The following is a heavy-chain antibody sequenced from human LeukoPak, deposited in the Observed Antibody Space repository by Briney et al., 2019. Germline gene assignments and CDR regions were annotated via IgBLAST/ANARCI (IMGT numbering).Heavy chain of an antibody. Sequence: PSETLSLTCTVSGDSISSYYWKWIRQPPGKGLEWIGYIYYSGSTNYNASLKRRVTISLNTSNNQFALKLRSMTAADTAVYYCARSYSSGPFDLWGQGTLVIASS. J-gene: IGHJ4*02. V-gene: IGHV4-59*01. CDR2: IYYSGST. CDR3: ARSYSSGPFDL. CDR1: GDSISSYY. D-gene: IGHD6-19*01.